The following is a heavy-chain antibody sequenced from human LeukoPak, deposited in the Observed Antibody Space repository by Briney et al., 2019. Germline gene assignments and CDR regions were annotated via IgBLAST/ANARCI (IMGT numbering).Heavy chain of an antibody. D-gene: IGHD1-26*01. CDR3: AKDRVGATLYFDC. Sequence: GGSLRLSCATSGFMFSSYGMNWVRQAPGKGLEWVSTISASGDDTYYADSVKGRFTVSRDNSKNTLYLQMNSLRAEDTAVYYCAKDRVGATLYFDCWGQGTLVTVSS. CDR1: GFMFSSYG. V-gene: IGHV3-23*01. CDR2: ISASGDDT. J-gene: IGHJ4*02.